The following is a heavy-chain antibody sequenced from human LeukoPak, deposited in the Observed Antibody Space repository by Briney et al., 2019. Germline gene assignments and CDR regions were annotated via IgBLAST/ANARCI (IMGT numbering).Heavy chain of an antibody. CDR2: IKQDGSEK. V-gene: IGHV3-7*01. CDR1: GFTFSSYW. Sequence: PGGSLRLSCAASGFTFSSYWMSWVRQAPGKGLEWVANIKQDGSEKYYVDSVKGRFTISRDNAKNSLYLQMNSLRAEDTAVYYCARDYAEYYDFWSGYYKSFFDYWGRGTLVTVSS. J-gene: IGHJ4*02. D-gene: IGHD3-3*01. CDR3: ARDYAEYYDFWSGYYKSFFDY.